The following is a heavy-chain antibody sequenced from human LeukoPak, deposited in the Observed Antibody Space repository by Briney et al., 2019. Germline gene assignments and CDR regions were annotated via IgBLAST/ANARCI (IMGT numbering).Heavy chain of an antibody. CDR2: MNPNSGNT. J-gene: IGHJ4*02. Sequence: ASVKVSCKASGYTFTSYDINWVRQATGQGLEWMGWMNPNSGNTGYAQKFQGRVTITRNTSISTAYMELRSLRSDDTAVYYCAREYGDDYFDYWGQGTLVTVSS. CDR1: GYTFTSYD. CDR3: AREYGDDYFDY. V-gene: IGHV1-8*03. D-gene: IGHD4-17*01.